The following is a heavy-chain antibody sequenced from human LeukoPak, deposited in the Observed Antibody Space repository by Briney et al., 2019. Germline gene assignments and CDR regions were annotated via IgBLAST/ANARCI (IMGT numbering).Heavy chain of an antibody. CDR1: GGSISSYY. Sequence: NASETLSLTCTVSGGSISSYYWSWIRQPPGKGLEWIGYIYYSGSTNYNPSLKSRVTISVDTSKNQFSLKLSSVTAADTAVYYCARVQYQLLYFSQYDAFDIWGQGTMVTVSS. CDR2: IYYSGST. J-gene: IGHJ3*02. CDR3: ARVQYQLLYFSQYDAFDI. D-gene: IGHD2-2*02. V-gene: IGHV4-59*01.